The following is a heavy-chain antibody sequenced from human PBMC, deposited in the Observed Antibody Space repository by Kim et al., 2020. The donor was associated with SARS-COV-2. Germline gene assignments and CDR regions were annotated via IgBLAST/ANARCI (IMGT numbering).Heavy chain of an antibody. CDR1: GYSFTSYW. D-gene: IGHD3-9*01. CDR3: LNFDQDGGLHH. J-gene: IGHJ1*01. V-gene: IGHV5-51*01. CDR2: IYPGNSDI. Sequence: GESLKISCKGSGYSFTSYWIGWVRQMPGKGLEWMGIIYPGNSDIRYGPSFQGQVTISADKSITTAYLQWSSLKASDTATYFCLNFDQDGGLHHWGQGTLVTVSS.